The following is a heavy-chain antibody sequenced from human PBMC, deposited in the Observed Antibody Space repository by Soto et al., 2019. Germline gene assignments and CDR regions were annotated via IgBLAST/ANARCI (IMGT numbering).Heavy chain of an antibody. D-gene: IGHD3-22*01. CDR3: ARPTYYYDSSGPPAY. Sequence: PGGSLRLSCAASGFSFSNYAMNWVRQAPGKGLEWVSGFSGGGGGTYYADSVKGRFIISRDNSKNSLYLQMNSLRAEDTAVYYSARPTYYYDSSGPPAYWGQGTLVTSPQ. V-gene: IGHV3-23*01. CDR2: FSGGGGGT. CDR1: GFSFSNYA. J-gene: IGHJ4*02.